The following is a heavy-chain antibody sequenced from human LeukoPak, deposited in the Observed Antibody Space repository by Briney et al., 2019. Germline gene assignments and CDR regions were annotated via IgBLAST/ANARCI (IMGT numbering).Heavy chain of an antibody. CDR2: INHSGTT. CDR1: GGSLSGYY. Sequence: SETLSLTCAVYGGSLSGYYWSWLRQPLGKGLEWIGEINHSGTTNYHPSLTSRATLSVDTSRNPFSLTLNSVPSAAPAVSYFAPDELDYSNSYYYYHYYMDVWGKGTTVTVSS. J-gene: IGHJ6*03. V-gene: IGHV4-34*01. D-gene: IGHD4-11*01. CDR3: APDELDYSNSYYYYHYYMDV.